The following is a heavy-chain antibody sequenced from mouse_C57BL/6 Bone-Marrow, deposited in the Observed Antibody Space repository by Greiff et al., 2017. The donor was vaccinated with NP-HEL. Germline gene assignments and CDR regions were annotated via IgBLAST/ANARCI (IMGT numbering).Heavy chain of an antibody. Sequence: QVQLQQPGAELVMPGASVKLSCKASGYTFTSYWMHWVKQRPGQGLEWIGEIDPSDSYTNYNQKFKGKSTLTVDKSSSTAYMQLSSLTSADAAVYYCAREVLRSYYFDYWGQGTTLTVSS. J-gene: IGHJ2*01. CDR2: IDPSDSYT. D-gene: IGHD1-1*01. CDR3: AREVLRSYYFDY. V-gene: IGHV1-69*01. CDR1: GYTFTSYW.